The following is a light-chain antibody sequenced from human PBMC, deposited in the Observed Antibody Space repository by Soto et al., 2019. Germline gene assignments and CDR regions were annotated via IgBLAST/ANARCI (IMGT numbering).Light chain of an antibody. V-gene: IGKV1-5*01. CDR1: QSISSW. Sequence: DIQMTQSPSTLSASVGDRVTITCRASQSISSWLAWYQQNPGKAPKLLIYDASSLESWVPSRFSGSGSGTEFTLTISSLQPDDFATDYCQQYNSYSYTFGQGTKLEIK. CDR2: DAS. CDR3: QQYNSYSYT. J-gene: IGKJ2*01.